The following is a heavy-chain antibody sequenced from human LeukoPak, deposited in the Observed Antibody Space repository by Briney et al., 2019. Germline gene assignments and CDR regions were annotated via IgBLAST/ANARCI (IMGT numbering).Heavy chain of an antibody. Sequence: ASVKVSCKASGYTFPRYYLHWVRQAPGQGLEWMGIIHPSSGSTSYAQKFEGRVTLTRDTSTSTVYMELISLRSEDTTVYYCARDSSTSSLADPWGQGTLVTVSS. CDR3: ARDSSTSSLADP. CDR1: GYTFPRYY. J-gene: IGHJ5*02. V-gene: IGHV1-46*01. D-gene: IGHD2-2*01. CDR2: IHPSSGST.